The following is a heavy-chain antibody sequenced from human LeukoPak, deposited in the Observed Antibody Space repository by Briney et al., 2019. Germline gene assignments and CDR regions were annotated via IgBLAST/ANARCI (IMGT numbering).Heavy chain of an antibody. CDR3: AREPANWNDWAFDI. Sequence: PSETLSLTCTVSGDSISSYYRSWIRQPAGKGLEWIGRIYTSGSTNYNPSLKSRVTMSVDTSKNQFSLKLNSVTAADTAVYYCAREPANWNDWAFDIWGQGTMVTVSS. CDR2: IYTSGST. V-gene: IGHV4-4*07. CDR1: GDSISSYY. J-gene: IGHJ3*02. D-gene: IGHD1-1*01.